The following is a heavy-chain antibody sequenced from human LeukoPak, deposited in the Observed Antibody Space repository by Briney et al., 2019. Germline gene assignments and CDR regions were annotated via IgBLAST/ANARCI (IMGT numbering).Heavy chain of an antibody. V-gene: IGHV3-23*01. CDR1: ALRFSSFA. CDR3: AKEIVGAYYYFDY. D-gene: IGHD1-26*01. CDR2: IHGSGETT. J-gene: IGHJ4*02. Sequence: GGSLRLSCAASALRFSSFAMTWVRQVPGKGLEWVSGIHGSGETTYYADSVKGRFTISRDNSREMLYLQMNSLRVEDTAVYYCAKEIVGAYYYFDYWGQGTLVTVSS.